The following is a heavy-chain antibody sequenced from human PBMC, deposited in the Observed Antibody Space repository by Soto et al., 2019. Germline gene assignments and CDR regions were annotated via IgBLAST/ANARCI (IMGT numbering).Heavy chain of an antibody. D-gene: IGHD6-13*01. CDR3: ARVSSSSHLVGGYYFDY. J-gene: IGHJ4*02. CDR1: GDSVSSNSAA. CDR2: TYYRSKRYN. Sequence: SQTLSLTCAISGDSVSSNSAAWNWIRQSPSRGLEWLGRTYYRSKRYNDYAVSVKSRITINPDTSKNQFSLQLNSVTPEDTAVYYCARVSSSSHLVGGYYFDYWGQGTLVTVSS. V-gene: IGHV6-1*01.